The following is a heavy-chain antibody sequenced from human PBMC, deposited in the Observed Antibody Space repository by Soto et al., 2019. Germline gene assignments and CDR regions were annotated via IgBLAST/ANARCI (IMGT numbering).Heavy chain of an antibody. CDR3: ARHGEDYDFWSGYPYFDY. D-gene: IGHD3-3*01. Sequence: SETLSLTCTVSGGSISSSSYYWGWIRQPPGKGLEWIGSIYYSGSTYYNPSLKSRVTISVDTSKNQFSLKLSSVTAADTAVYYCARHGEDYDFWSGYPYFDYWGQGTLVTVSS. J-gene: IGHJ4*02. CDR1: GGSISSSSYY. CDR2: IYYSGST. V-gene: IGHV4-39*01.